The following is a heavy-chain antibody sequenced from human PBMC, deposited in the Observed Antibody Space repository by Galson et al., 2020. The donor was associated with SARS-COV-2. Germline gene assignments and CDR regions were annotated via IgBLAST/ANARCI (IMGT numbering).Heavy chain of an antibody. V-gene: IGHV5-10-1*01. D-gene: IGHD5-12*01. CDR2: IDPSDSYT. Sequence: HGESLKISCKGFGYSFTSYWISWVRQMPGKGLEWMGRIDPSDSYTNYSPSFQGHVTISADKSISTAYLQWSSLKASDTAMYYCARGVVADYYYYYMDVWGKGTTVTVSS. CDR1: GYSFTSYW. CDR3: ARGVVADYYYYYMDV. J-gene: IGHJ6*03.